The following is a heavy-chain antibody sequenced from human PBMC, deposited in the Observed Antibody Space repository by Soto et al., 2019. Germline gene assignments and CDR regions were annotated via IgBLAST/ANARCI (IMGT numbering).Heavy chain of an antibody. D-gene: IGHD2-2*01. CDR3: ARLLPAARGLYDY. J-gene: IGHJ4*02. CDR1: GGSFSGYY. Sequence: SETLSLTCNVYGGSFSGYYWSWIRQPPGKGLEWIGEVNHSGSTNYNASPKSRVTISVDTSRNLFSLKLSSVTAADTAVYYCARLLPAARGLYDYWGQGTQVTVSS. V-gene: IGHV4-34*01. CDR2: VNHSGST.